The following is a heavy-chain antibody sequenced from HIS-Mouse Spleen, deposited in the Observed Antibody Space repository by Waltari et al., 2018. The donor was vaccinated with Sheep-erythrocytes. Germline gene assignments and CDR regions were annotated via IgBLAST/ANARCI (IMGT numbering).Heavy chain of an antibody. CDR1: GGSFSGYY. V-gene: IGHV4-34*01. J-gene: IGHJ3*02. Sequence: QLQLQQRGAVLLKPSETLSLTCAVYGGSFSGYYWSWIRQPPGKGLEWVGEINHSGSTNYNPSLQRRVTMSVDTSKNQFSMKLRAVTAADTAVYCCARGQVTTHAFDIWCHGTMVTVSS. CDR3: ARGQVTTHAFDI. D-gene: IGHD4-17*01. CDR2: INHSGST.